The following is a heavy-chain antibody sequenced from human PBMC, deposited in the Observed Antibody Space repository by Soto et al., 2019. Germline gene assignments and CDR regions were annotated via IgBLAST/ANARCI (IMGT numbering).Heavy chain of an antibody. CDR1: GGTFSSYA. CDR3: ARVDASGYDYSYFDY. Sequence: SVKVSCKASGGTFSSYAISWVRQAPGQGLEWMGGIIPIFGTANYAQKFQGRVTITADESTSTAYMELSSLRSEDTAVYYCARVDASGYDYSYFDYWGQGTLVTVSS. V-gene: IGHV1-69*13. D-gene: IGHD5-12*01. CDR2: IIPIFGTA. J-gene: IGHJ4*02.